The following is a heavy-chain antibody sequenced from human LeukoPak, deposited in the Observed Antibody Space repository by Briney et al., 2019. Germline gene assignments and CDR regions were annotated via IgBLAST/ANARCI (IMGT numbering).Heavy chain of an antibody. CDR2: FDPEDGET. J-gene: IGHJ4*02. D-gene: IGHD3-22*01. CDR1: GYTLTELS. CDR3: ATPPPYYDSSGYLCFDY. Sequence: ASVKVSCKVSGYTLTELSMHWARQAPGKGLEWMGGFDPEDGETIYAQKFQGRVTMTEDTSTDTAYMELSSLRSEDTAVYYCATPPPYYDSSGYLCFDYWGQGTLVTVSS. V-gene: IGHV1-24*01.